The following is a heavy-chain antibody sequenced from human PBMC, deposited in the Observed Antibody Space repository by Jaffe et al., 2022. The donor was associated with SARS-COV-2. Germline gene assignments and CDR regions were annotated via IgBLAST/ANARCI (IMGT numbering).Heavy chain of an antibody. Sequence: EVQLLESGGGLEKPGGSLRLSCVASGFTFSSYAMSWVRQAPGKGLEWVSGISGSGGSTYYADSVKGRFTISRDNSKKTLYLQMSSLGDEDTAIYYCATRRDCTSTSCYHDYWGQGTLVTVSS. CDR1: GFTFSSYA. D-gene: IGHD2-2*01. CDR2: ISGSGGST. V-gene: IGHV3-23*01. J-gene: IGHJ4*02. CDR3: ATRRDCTSTSCYHDY.